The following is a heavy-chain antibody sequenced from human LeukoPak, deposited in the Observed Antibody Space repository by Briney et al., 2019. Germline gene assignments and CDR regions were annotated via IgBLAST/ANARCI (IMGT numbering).Heavy chain of an antibody. CDR2: IYYRGIT. J-gene: IGHJ4*02. V-gene: IGHV4-39*07. D-gene: IGHD3-22*01. Sequence: SETLSLTCTVSGGSISSSSYYWGWIRQPPGKGLGWIGSIYYRGITYYNPSLKSRVTISVDTSKNQFSLKLSSVTAADTAVYYCARVVYDSSTYPKSYFDFWGQGTLVTVSS. CDR3: ARVVYDSSTYPKSYFDF. CDR1: GGSISSSSYY.